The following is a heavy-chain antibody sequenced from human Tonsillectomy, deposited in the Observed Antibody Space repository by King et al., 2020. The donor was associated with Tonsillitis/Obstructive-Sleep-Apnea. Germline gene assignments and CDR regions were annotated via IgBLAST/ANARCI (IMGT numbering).Heavy chain of an antibody. D-gene: IGHD2-2*01. J-gene: IGHJ4*02. CDR2: ISWNSGSI. Sequence: VQLVESGGGLVQPGRSLRLSCAASGFTFDDYAMHWVRQAPGKGLEWVSGISWNSGSIVYADSVKGRFTISRDNAKNSLYLQMNSLRPEDTALYYCAKALDTMLPAAIDYWGQGTLVTVSS. V-gene: IGHV3-9*01. CDR3: AKALDTMLPAAIDY. CDR1: GFTFDDYA.